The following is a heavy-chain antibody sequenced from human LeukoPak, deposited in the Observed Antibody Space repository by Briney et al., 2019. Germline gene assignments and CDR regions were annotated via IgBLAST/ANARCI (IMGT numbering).Heavy chain of an antibody. D-gene: IGHD3-22*01. CDR1: GFSFSSYA. J-gene: IGHJ4*02. Sequence: GRSLRLSCVASGFSFSSYAMHWVRQAPGKGLEWVAVTSYDGSNQNYADSVKGRFTISRDNSKNTLYLQMNSLRAEDTAVYYCAKEGDYDSSGYYYWGQGTLVTVSS. CDR3: AKEGDYDSSGYYY. CDR2: TSYDGSNQ. V-gene: IGHV3-30*04.